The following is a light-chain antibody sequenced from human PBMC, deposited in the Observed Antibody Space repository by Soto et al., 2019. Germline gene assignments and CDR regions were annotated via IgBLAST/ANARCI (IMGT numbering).Light chain of an antibody. CDR2: AAS. Sequence: AIRMTQSPSSFSASTGDRVTITCRASQGISSYLAWYQQKPGKAPKLLIYAASTLQSGVPSRFSGSGSGTVFTLTISCLQSEDFATYCRQQYYRYPRTFGQGTQLEIK. V-gene: IGKV1-8*01. J-gene: IGKJ2*01. CDR3: QQYYRYPRT. CDR1: QGISSY.